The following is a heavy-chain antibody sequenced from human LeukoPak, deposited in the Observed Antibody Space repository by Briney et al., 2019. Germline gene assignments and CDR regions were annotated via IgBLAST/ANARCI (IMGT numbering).Heavy chain of an antibody. V-gene: IGHV4-4*09. CDR3: ARRSSRFREYYFDY. D-gene: IGHD3-10*01. CDR1: GGSISSYY. CDR2: IYTSGST. Sequence: SETLSLTCTVSGGSISSYYWSWIRQPPGKGLEWIGYIYTSGSTNYNPSLKSRVTISVDTSKNQFSLKLSSVTAADTAVYYCARRSSRFREYYFDYWGQGTLVTVSS. J-gene: IGHJ4*02.